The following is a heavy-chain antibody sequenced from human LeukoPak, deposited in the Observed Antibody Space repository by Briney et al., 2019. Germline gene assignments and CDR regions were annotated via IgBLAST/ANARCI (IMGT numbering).Heavy chain of an antibody. CDR1: DGSLGFSF. CDR3: AREYGEPY. CDR2: INYSGAT. Sequence: SETLSLTCAVYDGSLGFSFWSWIRQSPGKGLEWLGHINYSGATHYNPSLNGRAALSIDTSRNQFFLKLTSVIAADTAVYFCAREYGEPYWGQGTLVTVSS. V-gene: IGHV4-34*01. J-gene: IGHJ4*02. D-gene: IGHD4-17*01.